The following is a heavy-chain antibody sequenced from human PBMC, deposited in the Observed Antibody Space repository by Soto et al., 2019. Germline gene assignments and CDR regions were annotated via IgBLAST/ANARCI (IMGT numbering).Heavy chain of an antibody. D-gene: IGHD2-15*01. J-gene: IGHJ6*03. Sequence: PSETLSLTCTVSGGSISSYYWSWIRQPPGKGLEWIGYIYYSGSANYNPSLKSRVTISVDTSKNQFSLKLSSVTAADTAVYYCARGCQGIGGSCYYYYYMDVWGKGTTVTVS. CDR1: GGSISSYY. CDR2: IYYSGSA. CDR3: ARGCQGIGGSCYYYYYMDV. V-gene: IGHV4-59*01.